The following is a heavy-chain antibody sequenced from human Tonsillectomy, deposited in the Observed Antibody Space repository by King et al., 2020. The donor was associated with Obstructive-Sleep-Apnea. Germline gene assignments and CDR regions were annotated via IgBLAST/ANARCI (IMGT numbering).Heavy chain of an antibody. Sequence: TLKESGPTLVKPTQTLTLTCTFSGFSLSTNGEGVGWIRQPPKKALEWLALIYWDDDKRYSPSLKSRLTITKDTSKNQVVLKMTNMDPVDTATYYCVHRRPTTYYFDYWGQGTLVTVSS. CDR1: GFSLSTNGEG. CDR2: IYWDDDK. J-gene: IGHJ4*02. D-gene: IGHD5-12*01. CDR3: VHRRPTTYYFDY. V-gene: IGHV2-5*02.